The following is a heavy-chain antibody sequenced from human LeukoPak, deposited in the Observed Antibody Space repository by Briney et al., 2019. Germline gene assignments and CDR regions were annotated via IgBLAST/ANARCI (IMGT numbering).Heavy chain of an antibody. J-gene: IGHJ5*02. CDR2: IYGSGST. CDR3: AREGTSGTHLNWFDP. Sequence: SETLSLTCTVSGGSISSYYWSWIRQPPGKGLEWIGHIYGSGSTNYNPSIKSRVTLSVNTTKNQFSLRLSSVTAAGTSVYYCAREGTSGTHLNWFDPWGQGTLVSVHS. D-gene: IGHD1-1*01. V-gene: IGHV4-59*01. CDR1: GGSISSYY.